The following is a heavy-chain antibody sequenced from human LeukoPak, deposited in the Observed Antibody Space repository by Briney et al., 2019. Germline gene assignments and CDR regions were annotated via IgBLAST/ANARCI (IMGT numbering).Heavy chain of an antibody. J-gene: IGHJ4*02. Sequence: GGSLRLSCAASGFTFSSYSMNWLRLAPGKGLEWVSTISSSSSYIYYADSVKGRFTISRDNAKNSLYLQMNSLRAEDTAVYYCARGLLPVAANWWGQGTLVTVSS. V-gene: IGHV3-21*01. CDR3: ARGLLPVAANW. D-gene: IGHD6-19*01. CDR1: GFTFSSYS. CDR2: ISSSSSYI.